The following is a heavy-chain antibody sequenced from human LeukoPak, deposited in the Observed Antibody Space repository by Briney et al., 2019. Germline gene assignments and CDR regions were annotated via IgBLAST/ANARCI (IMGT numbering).Heavy chain of an antibody. Sequence: GGSLRLSCAASGFTFSSYDMSWVRQAPGKGLQWVSAVNSGGDRTYYADSVKGRFSISRDNSKNTLYLQMNSLSADDTAVYYCASGGGYCSTTSCYVLYYWGQGALVTVSS. CDR3: ASGGGYCSTTSCYVLYY. J-gene: IGHJ4*02. CDR2: VNSGGDRT. V-gene: IGHV3-23*01. CDR1: GFTFSSYD. D-gene: IGHD2-2*01.